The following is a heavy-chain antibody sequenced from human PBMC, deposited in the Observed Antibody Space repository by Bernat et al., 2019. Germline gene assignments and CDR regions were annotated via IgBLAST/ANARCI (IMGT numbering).Heavy chain of an antibody. Sequence: EVQLVESGGGLVQPGGSLRLSCVASGFTFSSYWMSWVRQAPGKGLEWVANIKQDGSEKYYVDSVKGRFTISRDNAKNSLYLQMNSLRAEDTAVYYCARDQKGAVAGTSWGQGTLVTVSS. CDR3: ARDQKGAVAGTS. CDR2: IKQDGSEK. J-gene: IGHJ4*02. V-gene: IGHV3-7*03. CDR1: GFTFSSYW. D-gene: IGHD6-19*01.